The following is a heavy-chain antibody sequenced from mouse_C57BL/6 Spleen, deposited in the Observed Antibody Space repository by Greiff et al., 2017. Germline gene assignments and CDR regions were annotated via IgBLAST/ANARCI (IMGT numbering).Heavy chain of an antibody. V-gene: IGHV1-53*01. Sequence: VQLQQPGTELVKPGASVKLSCKASGYTFTSYWMHWVKQRPGQGLEWIGNINPSNGGTNYNEKFKSKATLTVDKSSSTAYMQLSSLTSEDSAVYYCARGGGSSFYAMDYWGQGTSVTVSS. CDR3: ARGGGSSFYAMDY. J-gene: IGHJ4*01. CDR1: GYTFTSYW. CDR2: INPSNGGT. D-gene: IGHD1-1*01.